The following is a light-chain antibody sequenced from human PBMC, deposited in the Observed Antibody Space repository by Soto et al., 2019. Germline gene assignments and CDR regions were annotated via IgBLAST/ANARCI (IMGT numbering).Light chain of an antibody. CDR1: SSDVGGYNY. V-gene: IGLV2-14*01. J-gene: IGLJ1*01. CDR3: ISYTDISPFRV. CDR2: DVN. Sequence: QSALTQPASVSGSPGQSITISCTGTSSDVGGYNYVSWYQQHPGKAPKLMIYDVNYRPSGVSSRFSGSKSGNTASLTISGLQAADEADYYCISYTDISPFRVFGTGTKLTVL.